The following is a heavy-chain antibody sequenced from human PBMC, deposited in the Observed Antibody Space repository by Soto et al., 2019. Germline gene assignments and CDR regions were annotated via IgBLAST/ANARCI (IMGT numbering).Heavy chain of an antibody. CDR3: ARYYIAAAGRTLDY. D-gene: IGHD6-13*01. Sequence: GGSLRLSCAASGFTVSSNYMSWVRQAPGKGLEWVSVIYSGGSTYYADSVKGRFTISRDNSKNTLYLQMNSLRAEDTAVYYCARYYIAAAGRTLDYWGQGTLVTVSS. CDR1: GFTVSSNY. V-gene: IGHV3-66*01. CDR2: IYSGGST. J-gene: IGHJ4*02.